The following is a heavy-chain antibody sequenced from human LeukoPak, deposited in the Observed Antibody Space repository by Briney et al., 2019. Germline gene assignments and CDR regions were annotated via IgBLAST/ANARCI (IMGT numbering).Heavy chain of an antibody. CDR2: ISASGGST. D-gene: IGHD6-19*01. V-gene: IGHV3-23*01. J-gene: IGHJ5*02. CDR1: GFTFSSYA. CDR3: AKDPGGSGWYGFDP. Sequence: GGSLRLSCAASGFTFSSYAMSWVRQAPGKGLEWVSTISASGGSTYYADSVKGRFTISRDNSKNTLYLQMNSLRADDTAVYYCAKDPGGSGWYGFDPWGQGTLVTVSS.